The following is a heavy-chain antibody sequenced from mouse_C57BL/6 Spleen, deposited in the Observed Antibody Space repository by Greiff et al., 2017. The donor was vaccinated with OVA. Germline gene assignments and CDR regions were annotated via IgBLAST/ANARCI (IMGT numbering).Heavy chain of an antibody. CDR1: GYTFTSYW. J-gene: IGHJ2*01. D-gene: IGHD1-1*01. Sequence: VQLQQPGAELVKPGASVKLSCKASGYTFTSYWIQWVKQRPGQGLEWIGEIDPSDSYTNYNQKFKGKATLTVDTSSSTAYMQLSSLTSEDSAVYYCARGGDYGSRGYFDYWGQGTTLTVSS. CDR2: IDPSDSYT. CDR3: ARGGDYGSRGYFDY. V-gene: IGHV1-50*01.